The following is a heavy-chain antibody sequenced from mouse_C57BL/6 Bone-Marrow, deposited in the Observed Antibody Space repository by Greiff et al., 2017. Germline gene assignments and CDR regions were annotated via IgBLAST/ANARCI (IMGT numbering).Heavy chain of an antibody. V-gene: IGHV1-69*01. CDR1: GYTFTSYW. Sequence: QVQLQQPGAELVMPGASVKLSCKASGYTFTSYWMHWVKQRPGQGLEWIGEIDPSGSYTNYNQKFKGKSTLTVDKSSSTAYMQLSSLTSEDSAVYYCARQLRLFDYWGQGTTLAVSS. J-gene: IGHJ2*01. CDR2: IDPSGSYT. CDR3: ARQLRLFDY. D-gene: IGHD3-2*02.